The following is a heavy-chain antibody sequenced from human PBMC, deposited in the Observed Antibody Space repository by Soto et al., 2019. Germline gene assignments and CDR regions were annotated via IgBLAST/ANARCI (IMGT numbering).Heavy chain of an antibody. Sequence: SETLSLTYTVSGGSISSYYWSWIRQPPGKGLEWIGYIYYSGSTNYNPSLKSRVTISVDTSKNQFSLKLSSVTAADTAVYYCARISGVFGVVRKNWFDPWGQGTLVTVSS. CDR1: GGSISSYY. CDR2: IYYSGST. D-gene: IGHD3-3*01. V-gene: IGHV4-59*01. J-gene: IGHJ5*02. CDR3: ARISGVFGVVRKNWFDP.